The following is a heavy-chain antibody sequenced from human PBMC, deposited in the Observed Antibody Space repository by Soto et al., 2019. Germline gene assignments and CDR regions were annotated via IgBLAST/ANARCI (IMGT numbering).Heavy chain of an antibody. J-gene: IGHJ4*02. CDR2: ISNDGSNE. Sequence: RRLSCAGSGFTFRWFGMNWVRQAPGKGLEWVARISNDGSNEYYVDSVKGRFTISRDNSKNTLYLQMDSLRAEDTAVYYCAKGEVRGIIPSYFDYWGLGTLVTVSS. CDR3: AKGEVRGIIPSYFDY. D-gene: IGHD3-10*01. CDR1: GFTFRWFG. V-gene: IGHV3-30*18.